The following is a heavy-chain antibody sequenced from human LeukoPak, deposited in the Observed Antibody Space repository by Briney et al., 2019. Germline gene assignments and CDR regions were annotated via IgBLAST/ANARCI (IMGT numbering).Heavy chain of an antibody. CDR3: ARGLYYYDSSGYYY. J-gene: IGHJ4*02. CDR2: INHSGST. D-gene: IGHD3-22*01. V-gene: IGHV4-34*01. CDR1: GFSFNRYG. Sequence: GSLRLSCAASGFSFNRYGMSWVRQAPGKGLEWIGEINHSGSTNYNPSLKSRVTISVDTSKNQFSLKLSSVTAADTAVYYCARGLYYYDSSGYYYWGQGTLVTVSS.